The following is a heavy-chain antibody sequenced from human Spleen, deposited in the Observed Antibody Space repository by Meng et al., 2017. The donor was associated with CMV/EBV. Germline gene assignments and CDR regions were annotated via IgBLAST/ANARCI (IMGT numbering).Heavy chain of an antibody. CDR2: ISYDGSNK. V-gene: IGHV3-30*03. CDR3: ARDRGSGPSGDDAFDI. D-gene: IGHD1-26*01. Sequence: GESLKISCAASGFTFSSYWMSWVRQAPGKGLEWVAVISYDGSNKYYADSVKGRFTISRDNSKNTLYLQMNSLRAEDTAVYYCARDRGSGPSGDDAFDIWGQGTMVTVSS. CDR1: GFTFSSYW. J-gene: IGHJ3*02.